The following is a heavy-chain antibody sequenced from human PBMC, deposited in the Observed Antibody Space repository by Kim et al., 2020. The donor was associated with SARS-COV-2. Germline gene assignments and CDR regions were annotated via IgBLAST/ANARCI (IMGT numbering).Heavy chain of an antibody. D-gene: IGHD1-26*01. J-gene: IGHJ6*02. CDR3: ARDGKIGGMDV. V-gene: IGHV1-18*01. Sequence: TNYAQKLQGRVTMTTDTSTSTAYMELRSLRSDDTAVYYCARDGKIGGMDVWGQGTTVTVSS. CDR2: T.